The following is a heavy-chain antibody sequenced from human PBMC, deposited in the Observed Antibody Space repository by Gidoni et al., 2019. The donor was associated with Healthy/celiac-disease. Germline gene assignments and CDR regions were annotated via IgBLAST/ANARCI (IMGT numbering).Heavy chain of an antibody. J-gene: IGHJ4*02. V-gene: IGHV3-21*01. Sequence: EVQLVESGGGLVKPGGSLRLSCAASGFTCSSYSRNWVRQAPGKGLEWVSSISSSSSYIYYADSVKGRFTISRDNAKNSLYLQMNSLRAEDTAVYYCARDPGPVVITNYFDYWGQGTLVTVSS. D-gene: IGHD3-22*01. CDR3: ARDPGPVVITNYFDY. CDR1: GFTCSSYS. CDR2: ISSSSSYI.